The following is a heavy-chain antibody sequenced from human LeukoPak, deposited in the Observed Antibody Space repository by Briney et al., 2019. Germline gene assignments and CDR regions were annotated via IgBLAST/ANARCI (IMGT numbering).Heavy chain of an antibody. CDR2: INHSGST. V-gene: IGHV4-34*01. J-gene: IGHJ4*02. CDR3: ARGYCSSTSCCGFDY. Sequence: PSETLSLTCAVYGGSFSGYYWSWIRQPPGKGLEWIGEINHSGSTNYNPSLKSRVTISVDTSKNQFSLKLSSVTAADTAVYYCARGYCSSTSCCGFDYWDQGTLATVTS. CDR1: GGSFSGYY. D-gene: IGHD2-2*01.